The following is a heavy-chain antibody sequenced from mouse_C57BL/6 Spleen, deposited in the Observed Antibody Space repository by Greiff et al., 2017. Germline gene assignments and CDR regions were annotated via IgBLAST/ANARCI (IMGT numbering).Heavy chain of an antibody. V-gene: IGHV1-81*01. Sequence: VKLMESGAELARPGASVKLSCKASGYTFTSYGISWVKQRTGQGLEWIGEIYPRSGNTYYNEKFKGKATLTADKSSSTAYMELRSLTSEDSAVYFCAREGTTVVRYFDVWGTGTTVTVSS. CDR1: GYTFTSYG. CDR2: IYPRSGNT. D-gene: IGHD1-1*01. J-gene: IGHJ1*03. CDR3: AREGTTVVRYFDV.